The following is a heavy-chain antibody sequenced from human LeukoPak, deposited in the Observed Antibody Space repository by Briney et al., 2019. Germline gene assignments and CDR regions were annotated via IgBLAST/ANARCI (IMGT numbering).Heavy chain of an antibody. CDR2: IATYNGKT. CDR3: ARVYNSYYYYMDV. D-gene: IGHD1-14*01. V-gene: IGHV1-18*04. CDR1: AYTFVAYY. Sequence: ASVKVSFKASAYTFVAYYIHWVRQAPGQGLEWMGWIATYNGKTDYAQNLQGRVTMTTDLSTGTAYMELRSLRSDDTAVYYCARVYNSYYYYMDVWGKGTPVTVSS. J-gene: IGHJ6*03.